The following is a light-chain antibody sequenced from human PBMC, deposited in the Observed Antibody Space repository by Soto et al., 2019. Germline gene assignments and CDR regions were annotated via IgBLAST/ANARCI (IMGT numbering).Light chain of an antibody. V-gene: IGKV3-20*01. Sequence: IVITQSPSTLSVSPGERATLSCRASQSVGNNLAWYQQKPGQAPRLLIYGASSRATGIPDRFSGSGSGTDFTLTISRLEPEDFAVYYCQQYGSSPSWTFGQGTKVDIK. CDR1: QSVGNN. CDR3: QQYGSSPSWT. CDR2: GAS. J-gene: IGKJ1*01.